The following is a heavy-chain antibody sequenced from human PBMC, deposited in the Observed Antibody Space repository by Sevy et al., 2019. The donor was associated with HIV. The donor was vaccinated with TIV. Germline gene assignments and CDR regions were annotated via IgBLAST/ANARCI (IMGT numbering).Heavy chain of an antibody. CDR1: GDSVSSNSAA. CDR3: ARGLVPFYFDS. CDR2: TYYRSKWSN. Sequence: KQSQTLSLTCAISGDSVSSNSAAWNWIMQSPSRGLEWLGRTYYRSKWSNNYAESVKGRLSINPDTSKNQISLQLNSVTPEDTAVYVCARGLVPFYFDSWGQGTLVTVSS. D-gene: IGHD6-19*01. J-gene: IGHJ4*02. V-gene: IGHV6-1*01.